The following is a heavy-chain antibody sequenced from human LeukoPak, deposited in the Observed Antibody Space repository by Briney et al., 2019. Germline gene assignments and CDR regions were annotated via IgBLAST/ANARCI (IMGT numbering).Heavy chain of an antibody. D-gene: IGHD3-10*01. CDR1: GFTFSSYS. CDR2: ISGSGGST. V-gene: IGHV3-23*01. CDR3: AKVRGSGSYYLSTFDY. Sequence: PGGSLRLSCAASGFTFSSYSMNWVRQAPGKGLEWVSAISGSGGSTYYADSVKGRFTISRDNSKNTLYLQMNSLRAEDTAVYYCAKVRGSGSYYLSTFDYWGQGTLVTVSS. J-gene: IGHJ4*02.